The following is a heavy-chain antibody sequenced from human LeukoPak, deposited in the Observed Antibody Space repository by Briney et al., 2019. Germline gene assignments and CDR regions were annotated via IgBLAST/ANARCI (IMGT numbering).Heavy chain of an antibody. CDR1: GVTVSSNY. Sequence: GGSLRLSCAASGVTVSSNYMSWVRQAPGKGLEWVAVIYSGGSTYYADSVKGRFTISRDNSKNTLYLQMNSLRAEDTAVYYCARALYYYDSSGYYSSWYFDYWGQGTLVTVSS. CDR2: IYSGGST. J-gene: IGHJ4*02. CDR3: ARALYYYDSSGYYSSWYFDY. D-gene: IGHD3-22*01. V-gene: IGHV3-53*01.